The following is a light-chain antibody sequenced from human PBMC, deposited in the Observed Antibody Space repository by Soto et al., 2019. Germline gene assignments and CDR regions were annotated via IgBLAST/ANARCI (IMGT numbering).Light chain of an antibody. V-gene: IGKV3-20*01. CDR3: QQLNSYPIT. J-gene: IGKJ5*01. CDR1: QGVSSNS. CDR2: GTS. Sequence: ETVLTQSPGTLSLSPGEGAPLSCRASQGVSSNSLAWYQQKPGQAPRLLIYGTSSRATGIPDRFSGSGSGTDFTLTISSLQPEDFATYYCQQLNSYPITFGQGTRLEIK.